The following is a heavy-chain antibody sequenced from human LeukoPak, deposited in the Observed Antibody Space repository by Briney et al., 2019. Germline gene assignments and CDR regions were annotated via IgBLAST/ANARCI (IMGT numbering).Heavy chain of an antibody. D-gene: IGHD6-13*01. V-gene: IGHV3-23*01. J-gene: IGHJ3*02. CDR3: AKDTRQLDAFDI. CDR2: ISGSGGST. Sequence: GGSLRLSCASSGFTFSDFWMSWVRQAPGKGLEWVSAISGSGGSTYYADSVKGRFTISRDNSKNTLYLQMNSLRAEDTAVYYCAKDTRQLDAFDIWGQGTMVTVSS. CDR1: GFTFSDFW.